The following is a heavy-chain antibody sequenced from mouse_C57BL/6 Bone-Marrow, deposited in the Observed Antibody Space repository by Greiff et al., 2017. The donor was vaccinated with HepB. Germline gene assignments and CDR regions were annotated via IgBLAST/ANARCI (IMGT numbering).Heavy chain of an antibody. D-gene: IGHD2-2*01. V-gene: IGHV1-69*01. Sequence: QVQLQQPGAELVMPGASVKLSCKASGYTFTSYWMHWVKQRPGQGLEWIGEIDPSDSYTNYNQKFKGKSTLTVDKSSSTAYMQLSSLTSEDSAVYYCARWVSRHYFDYWGQGTTLTVSS. CDR1: GYTFTSYW. CDR2: IDPSDSYT. J-gene: IGHJ2*01. CDR3: ARWVSRHYFDY.